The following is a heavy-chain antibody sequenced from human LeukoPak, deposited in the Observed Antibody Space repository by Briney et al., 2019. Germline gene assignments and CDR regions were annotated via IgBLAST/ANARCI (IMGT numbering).Heavy chain of an antibody. CDR1: GFAFSSYD. CDR3: AKDPDAYYDFWSGYHDY. V-gene: IGHV3-13*01. D-gene: IGHD3-3*01. CDR2: IGTAGDT. Sequence: PGGSLRLSCAASGFAFSSYDMHWVRQATGKGLEWVSAIGTAGDTFYSGSVKGRFTISRENAKNSLYLQMNSLRAEDTAVYYCAKDPDAYYDFWSGYHDYWGQGTLVTVSS. J-gene: IGHJ4*02.